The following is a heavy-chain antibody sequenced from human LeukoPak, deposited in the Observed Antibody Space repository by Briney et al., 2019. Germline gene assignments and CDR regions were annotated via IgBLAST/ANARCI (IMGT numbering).Heavy chain of an antibody. J-gene: IGHJ4*02. D-gene: IGHD4-17*01. CDR3: AKGYGDYYFDY. V-gene: IGHV4-39*07. Sequence: SETLSLTCTVSGGPISSSSYYWGWIRQPPGKGLEWIGSIYYSGSTYYNPSLKSRVTISVDTSKNQFSLKLSSVTAADTAVYYCAKGYGDYYFDYWGQGTLVTVSS. CDR2: IYYSGST. CDR1: GGPISSSSYY.